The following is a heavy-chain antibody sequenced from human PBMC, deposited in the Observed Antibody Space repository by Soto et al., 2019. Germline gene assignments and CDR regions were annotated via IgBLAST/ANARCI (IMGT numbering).Heavy chain of an antibody. CDR2: INSDGSST. CDR1: GFTFSSYW. CDR3: ASLNYDIHTYYPYYGMDV. D-gene: IGHD3-9*01. V-gene: IGHV3-74*01. Sequence: GGSLRLSCAASGFTFSSYWMHWVRQAPGKGLVWVSRINSDGSSTSYADSVKGRFTISRDNAKNTLYLQMHSLRAEDTAVYYCASLNYDIHTYYPYYGMDVWGQGTTVTVSS. J-gene: IGHJ6*02.